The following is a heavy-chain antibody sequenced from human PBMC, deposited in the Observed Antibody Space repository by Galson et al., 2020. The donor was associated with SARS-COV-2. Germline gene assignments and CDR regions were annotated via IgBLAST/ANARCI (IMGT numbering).Heavy chain of an antibody. CDR1: GTSISGGSYS. CDR3: ARLHYGEYAPEAFDI. D-gene: IGHD4-17*01. J-gene: IGHJ3*02. V-gene: IGHV4-30-2*01. Sequence: TMSLTCAVSGTSISGGSYSWNWIRQPPGKGLEWIGYISHSGGTYYNPSLKSRVTISGDRSKNQFSLRLSSVTAADAAVYFCARLHYGEYAPEAFDIWGPGTRVTVAS. CDR2: ISHSGGT.